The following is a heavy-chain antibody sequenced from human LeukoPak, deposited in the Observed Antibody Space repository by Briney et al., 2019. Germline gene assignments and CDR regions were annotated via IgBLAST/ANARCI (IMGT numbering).Heavy chain of an antibody. D-gene: IGHD4-17*01. Sequence: SETLSLTCAVSDDSFSSHYWTWIRQPPGKGLVWIGYISYIGSTNYNPSLKSRVTISIDTSKNQFSLKLSSVTAADTAVYYCARDLVTVTKGFDIWGQGTMVSVSS. CDR1: DDSFSSHY. CDR2: ISYIGST. CDR3: ARDLVTVTKGFDI. J-gene: IGHJ3*02. V-gene: IGHV4-59*11.